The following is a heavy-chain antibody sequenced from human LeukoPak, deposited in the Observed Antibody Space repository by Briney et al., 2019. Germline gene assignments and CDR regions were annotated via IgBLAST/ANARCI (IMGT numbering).Heavy chain of an antibody. CDR2: VYFSGST. D-gene: IGHD6-19*01. CDR1: GGSISNYY. CDR3: ARDNDSSGWYDAFDI. V-gene: IGHV4-59*01. J-gene: IGHJ3*02. Sequence: SETLSLTCTLSGGSISNYYWSWIRQPPRKGLEWIGHVYFSGSTRYNPSLKSRVTISVETSKKQISLKLSAVTAADTAVYYCARDNDSSGWYDAFDIWGQGTMVTVSS.